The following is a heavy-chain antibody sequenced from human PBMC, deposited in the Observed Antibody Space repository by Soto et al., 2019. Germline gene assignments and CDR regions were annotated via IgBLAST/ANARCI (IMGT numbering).Heavy chain of an antibody. D-gene: IGHD3-22*01. CDR2: INHSGGT. CDR3: ARGSVDAVDSSGFYEY. CDR1: GGSFSAYY. V-gene: IGHV4-34*01. Sequence: PSETLSLTCAVYGGSFSAYYWSWIRQPPGKGLEWIGEINHSGGTSYNQSLKSRVTISVDTSKSQFSLKLTSVTAADRAVYYCARGSVDAVDSSGFYEYCGQGTPVTVSS. J-gene: IGHJ4*02.